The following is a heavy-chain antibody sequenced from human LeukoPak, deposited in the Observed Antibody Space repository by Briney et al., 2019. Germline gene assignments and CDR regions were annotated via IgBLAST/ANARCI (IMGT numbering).Heavy chain of an antibody. CDR3: ARGRTEYDAFDI. D-gene: IGHD1-14*01. Sequence: GGSLRLACAASGFTFSSYSMNWVRQAPGKGLEWVSVIYSGGSSYYTDSVKGRLTISRDNSKNTLYLQMNSLRAQDTAVYYCARGRTEYDAFDIWGQGTMVTVSS. CDR1: GFTFSSYS. J-gene: IGHJ3*02. V-gene: IGHV3-66*01. CDR2: IYSGGSS.